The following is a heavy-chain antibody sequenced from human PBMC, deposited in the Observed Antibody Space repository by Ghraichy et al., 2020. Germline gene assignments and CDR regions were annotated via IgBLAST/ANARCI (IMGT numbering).Heavy chain of an antibody. Sequence: GGSLRLSCAASGFTFSNYWMSWVRQAPGKGLEWVANIKEDGSEKYYGYSVNFLFTIFIYNALTSVYLQMNSLRAEDTAVYYCARFRPFDYWGQGTLVTVSS. CDR2: IKEDGSEK. V-gene: IGHV3-7*01. CDR3: ARFRPFDY. J-gene: IGHJ4*02. CDR1: GFTFSNYW.